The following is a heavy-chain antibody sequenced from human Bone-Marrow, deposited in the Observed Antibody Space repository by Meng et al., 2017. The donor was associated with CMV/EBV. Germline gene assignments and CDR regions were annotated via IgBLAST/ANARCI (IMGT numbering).Heavy chain of an antibody. CDR2: INPSGGST. Sequence: ASVKVSCKASGYTFTSYYMHWVRQAPGQGLEWMGIINPSGGSTSYAQKFQGRVTMTRDTSTSTVYMELSSLRSEDTAVYYCARDPGAVGGYESAGMDVWGQGTTVTVSS. J-gene: IGHJ6*02. CDR1: GYTFTSYY. V-gene: IGHV1-46*01. CDR3: ARDPGAVGGYESAGMDV. D-gene: IGHD5-12*01.